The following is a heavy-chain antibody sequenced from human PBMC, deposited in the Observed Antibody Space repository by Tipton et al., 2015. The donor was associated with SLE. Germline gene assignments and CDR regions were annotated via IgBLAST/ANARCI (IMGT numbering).Heavy chain of an antibody. CDR1: GFTFSSYA. CDR2: ISYDGSNK. V-gene: IGHV3-30*04. J-gene: IGHJ4*02. CDR3: AKGLSSSSESLDY. Sequence: SLRLSCAASGFTFSSYAMHWVRQAPGKGLEWVAVISYDGSNKYYADSVKGRFTISRDNSKNTLYLQMNSLRAEDTAVYYCAKGLSSSSESLDYWGQGTLVTVSS. D-gene: IGHD6-6*01.